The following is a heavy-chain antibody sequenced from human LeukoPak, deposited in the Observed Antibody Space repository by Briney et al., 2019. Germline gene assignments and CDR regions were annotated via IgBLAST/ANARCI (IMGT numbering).Heavy chain of an antibody. V-gene: IGHV4-31*03. CDR3: ARVRRAPPKYYYDSSPNDAFDI. Sequence: KTSQTLSLTCTVSGGSISSGGYYWSWIRQHPGKGLEWIGYIYYSGSTYYNPSLKSRVTISVDTSKNQFSLKLSSVTAADTAVYYCARVRRAPPKYYYDSSPNDAFDIWGQGTMVTVSS. J-gene: IGHJ3*02. CDR2: IYYSGST. CDR1: GGSISSGGYY. D-gene: IGHD3-22*01.